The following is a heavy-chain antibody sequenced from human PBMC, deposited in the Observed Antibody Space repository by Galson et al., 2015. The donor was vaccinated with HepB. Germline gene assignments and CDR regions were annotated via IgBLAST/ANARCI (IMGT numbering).Heavy chain of an antibody. CDR3: ARGYDYGDYVGYNWFDP. V-gene: IGHV1-24*01. CDR2: FDPEDGET. CDR1: GYTLTELS. Sequence: SVKVSCKVSGYTLTELSMHWVRQAPGKGLEWMGGFDPEDGETIYAQKFQGRVTMTEDTSTDTAYMELSSLRSEDTAVYYCARGYDYGDYVGYNWFDPWGQGTLVNVSS. J-gene: IGHJ5*02. D-gene: IGHD4-17*01.